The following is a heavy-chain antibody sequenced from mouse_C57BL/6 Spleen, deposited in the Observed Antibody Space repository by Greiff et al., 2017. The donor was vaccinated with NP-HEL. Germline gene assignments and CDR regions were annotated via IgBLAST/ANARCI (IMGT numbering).Heavy chain of an antibody. CDR1: GYTFTSYW. CDR3: ARSLYYGYDRGC. V-gene: IGHV1-64*01. Sequence: QVQLQQPGAELVKPGASVKLSCKASGYTFTSYWMHWVKQRPGQGLEWIGMIHPNSGSTNYNEKFKSKATLTVDKSSSTAYMQLSSLTSEDSAVYYCARSLYYGYDRGCWGQGTTLTVSS. J-gene: IGHJ2*01. CDR2: IHPNSGST. D-gene: IGHD2-2*01.